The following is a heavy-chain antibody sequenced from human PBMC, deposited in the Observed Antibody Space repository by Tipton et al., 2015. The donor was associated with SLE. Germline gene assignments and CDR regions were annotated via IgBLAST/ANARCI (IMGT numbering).Heavy chain of an antibody. Sequence: SLRLSCAVSGFTVSRYYMSWVRQAPGKGLEWVSVIFSGGTTYYTDSVKGRFTISRDHSKNTLFLQMNSLRPEDTGMYYCATDPPVVIALSGEAFDIWGQGTVVTASS. CDR3: ATDPPVVIALSGEAFDI. CDR1: GFTVSRYY. V-gene: IGHV3-53*05. J-gene: IGHJ3*02. CDR2: IFSGGTT. D-gene: IGHD2-21*01.